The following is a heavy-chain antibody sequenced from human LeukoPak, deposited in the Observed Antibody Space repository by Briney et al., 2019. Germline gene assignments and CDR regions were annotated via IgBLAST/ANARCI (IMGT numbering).Heavy chain of an antibody. V-gene: IGHV4-34*01. CDR2: INHSGST. Sequence: PSETLSLTCAVYGGSFSGYYWSWIRQPPGKGLEWIGEINHSGSTNYNPSLKSRVTISVDTSKNQFSLKLSSVTAADTAVYYCARGRGCLVDPWGQGTLVTVSS. CDR1: GGSFSGYY. CDR3: ARGRGCLVDP. J-gene: IGHJ5*02. D-gene: IGHD3-16*01.